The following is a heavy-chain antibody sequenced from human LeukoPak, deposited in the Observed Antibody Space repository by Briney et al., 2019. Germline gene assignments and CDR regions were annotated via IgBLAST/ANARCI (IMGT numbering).Heavy chain of an antibody. CDR1: GFIFSNYA. Sequence: GGSLRLSCAASGFIFSNYAMSWVRQAPGKGLEWVSAISGSGGSTYYADSVKGRFTISRDNSKNTLYLQMNSLRAEDTAVYYCAKGRYYDSSGYYSLPVYWGQGTLVTVSS. CDR2: ISGSGGST. CDR3: AKGRYYDSSGYYSLPVY. J-gene: IGHJ4*02. D-gene: IGHD3-22*01. V-gene: IGHV3-23*01.